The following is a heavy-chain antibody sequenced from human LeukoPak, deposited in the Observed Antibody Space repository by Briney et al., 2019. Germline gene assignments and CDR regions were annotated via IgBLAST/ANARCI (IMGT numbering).Heavy chain of an antibody. J-gene: IGHJ2*01. D-gene: IGHD6-19*01. CDR3: AREGRYSGWYQNWYFDL. CDR1: GFTFSSYS. V-gene: IGHV3-21*01. Sequence: GESLRLSCAASGFTFSSYSMNWVRQAPGKGLEWVSSISSSSSYIYYADSVKGRFTISRDNAKNSLYLQMNSLRAEDTAVYYCAREGRYSGWYQNWYFDLWGRGTLVTVSS. CDR2: ISSSSSYI.